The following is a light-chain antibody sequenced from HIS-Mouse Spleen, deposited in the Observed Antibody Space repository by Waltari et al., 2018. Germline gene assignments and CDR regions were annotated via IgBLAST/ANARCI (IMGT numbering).Light chain of an antibody. Sequence: SYELTQPPSVSVSPGQTARITCSGDALPTQYAYWYQQKPGQAPVLVIYKDSERPSGIPEGFSGSSSGTTVTLTISGVQAEDEADYYCQSADSSGTGWVFGGGTKLTVL. CDR3: QSADSSGTGWV. V-gene: IGLV3-25*03. J-gene: IGLJ3*02. CDR1: ALPTQY. CDR2: KDS.